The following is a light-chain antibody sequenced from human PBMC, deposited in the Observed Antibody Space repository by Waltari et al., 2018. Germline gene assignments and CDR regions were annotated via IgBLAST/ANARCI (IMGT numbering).Light chain of an antibody. J-gene: IGLJ2*01. CDR3: RTWDSRMSVAV. CDR1: PPTIGNNY. CDR2: END. Sequence: QSVLTQQPPVSAASGQKVTISCSGSPPTIGNNYVSRYQQLPGTAPKLLLYENDKRPSGIPGRFSGSKSGTSATPGIHGLQTGDEADYYCRTWDSRMSVAVLGGGTKVTVL. V-gene: IGLV1-51*01.